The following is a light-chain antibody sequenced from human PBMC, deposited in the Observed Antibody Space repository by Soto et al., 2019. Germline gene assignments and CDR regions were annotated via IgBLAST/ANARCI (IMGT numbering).Light chain of an antibody. Sequence: DIPMTQSPSTLSASVGDRVIITCRASQTISSGLAWYQQKPGKAPKVLIYDASTLESGVPSRFSGSGSGTEFTLTISSLQPDDFATYYCQQYKSYKTFGQGTKVEIK. J-gene: IGKJ1*01. CDR2: DAS. CDR3: QQYKSYKT. V-gene: IGKV1-5*01. CDR1: QTISSG.